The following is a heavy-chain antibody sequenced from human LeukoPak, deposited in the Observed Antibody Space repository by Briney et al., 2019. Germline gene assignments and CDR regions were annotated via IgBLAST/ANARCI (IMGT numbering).Heavy chain of an antibody. V-gene: IGHV3-15*01. J-gene: IGHJ4*02. CDR3: STDDFYEDSPPSNY. CDR2: IKSKSDGGTT. CDR1: GFTFSNAW. Sequence: PGGSLRLSCAASGFTFSNAWMSWVRQAPGTGLEWVGRIKSKSDGGTTDYAAFVKGRFIISRDDSRNTLYLQMNSLKTEDTAVYYCSTDDFYEDSPPSNYWGQGTLVTVSS. D-gene: IGHD2/OR15-2a*01.